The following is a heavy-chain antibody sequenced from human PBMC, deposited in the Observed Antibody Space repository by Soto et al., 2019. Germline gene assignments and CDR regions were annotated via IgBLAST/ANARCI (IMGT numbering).Heavy chain of an antibody. CDR2: FNPNSGST. V-gene: IGHV1-46*01. CDR3: ARDLAAGDY. Sequence: QVQLVQSGAEVKNPGASVKLSCKASGYTFINYYIHWVRQAPGQGLEWMGIFNPNSGSTNYAQKFQGRVTLTMGTSTREVYMELSSLRFDDTAVYYCARDLAAGDYWGQGTLVTVSS. CDR1: GYTFINYY. D-gene: IGHD6-13*01. J-gene: IGHJ4*02.